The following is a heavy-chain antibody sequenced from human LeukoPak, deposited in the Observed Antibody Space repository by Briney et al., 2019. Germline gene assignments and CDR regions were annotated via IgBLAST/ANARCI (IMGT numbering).Heavy chain of an antibody. CDR3: AREDCSSTSCYGGFDP. J-gene: IGHJ5*02. CDR2: IIPSFGTA. Sequence: ASVKVSCKASGGTFSSYAISWVRQPPGQGLEWMGAIIPSFGTANYAQKFQGRFTITADESTSTAYMELSSLRSEDTAVYYCAREDCSSTSCYGGFDPWGQGTLVTVSS. D-gene: IGHD2-2*01. V-gene: IGHV1-69*13. CDR1: GGTFSSYA.